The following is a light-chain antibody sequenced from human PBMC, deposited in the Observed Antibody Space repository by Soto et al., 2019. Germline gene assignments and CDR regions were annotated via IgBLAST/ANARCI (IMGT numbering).Light chain of an antibody. J-gene: IGKJ2*01. Sequence: EIVLTQSPATLSLSPWERATLSCRASQSVGTFLAWYQQKPGQAPRLLIYDASNRATGIPARFSGTASRTDFSLTISSVETEDFSFYYCQHRTNWPRTFGQGTKRDIK. CDR2: DAS. V-gene: IGKV3-11*01. CDR1: QSVGTF. CDR3: QHRTNWPRT.